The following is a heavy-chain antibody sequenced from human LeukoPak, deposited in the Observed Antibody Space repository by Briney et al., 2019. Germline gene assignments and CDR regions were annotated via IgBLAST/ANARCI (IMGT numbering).Heavy chain of an antibody. Sequence: GRSLRLSCAASGFTFSSYAMHWVRQAPGKGLEWVAVISYDGSNKYYADSVKGRFTISRDNSKNTLYLQMNSLRAEDTAVYYCAKRTGYSGSYLFDYWGQGTLVTVSS. D-gene: IGHD1-26*01. J-gene: IGHJ4*02. CDR2: ISYDGSNK. CDR1: GFTFSSYA. CDR3: AKRTGYSGSYLFDY. V-gene: IGHV3-30-3*02.